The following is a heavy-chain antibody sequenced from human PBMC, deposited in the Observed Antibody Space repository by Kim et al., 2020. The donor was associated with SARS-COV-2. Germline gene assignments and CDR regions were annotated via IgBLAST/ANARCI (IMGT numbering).Heavy chain of an antibody. V-gene: IGHV1-8*02. CDR3: ARTTRGWPKWFDS. CDR2: VTPSTGNT. D-gene: IGHD6-19*01. J-gene: IGHJ5*01. Sequence: ASVKVSCMTSGYFFTTYDINWVRQASGQGLEWLGWVTPSTGNTGYAQKFQGRVTVTRDTSRRTAYMELRNLGYEDTAVYYCARTTRGWPKWFDSWGQGTLVTVSS. CDR1: GYFFTTYD.